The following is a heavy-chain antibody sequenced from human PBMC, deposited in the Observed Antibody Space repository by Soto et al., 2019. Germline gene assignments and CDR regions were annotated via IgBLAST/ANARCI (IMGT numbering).Heavy chain of an antibody. V-gene: IGHV4-39*01. D-gene: IGHD3-3*01. CDR1: GGSISSSSYY. CDR2: IYYSGST. J-gene: IGHJ5*02. Sequence: SETLSLTCTVSGGSISSSSYYWGWIRQPPGKGLEWIGSIYYSGSTYYNPSLKSRVTISVDTSKNQFSLKLSSVTAADTAVYYCASPRVAYYDFWSGYSNWFDPWGRGTLVTVSS. CDR3: ASPRVAYYDFWSGYSNWFDP.